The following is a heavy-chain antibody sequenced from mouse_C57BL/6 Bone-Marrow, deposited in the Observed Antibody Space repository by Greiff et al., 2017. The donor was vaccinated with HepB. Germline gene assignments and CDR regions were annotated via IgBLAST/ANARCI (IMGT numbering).Heavy chain of an antibody. CDR3: ARSRGLPRDY. J-gene: IGHJ2*01. CDR2: IDPSDSYT. V-gene: IGHV1-59*01. CDR1: GYTFTSYW. D-gene: IGHD2-2*01. Sequence: QVQLQQPGAELVRPGTSVKLSCKASGYTFTSYWMHWVKQRPGQGLEWIGVIDPSDSYTNYNQKFKGKATLTVDTSSSTAYMQLSSLTSEASAVYYCARSRGLPRDYWGQGTTLTVSS.